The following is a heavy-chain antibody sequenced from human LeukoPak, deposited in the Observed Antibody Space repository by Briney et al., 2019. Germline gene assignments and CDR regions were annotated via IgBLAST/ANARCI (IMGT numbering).Heavy chain of an antibody. CDR1: GDSISLSLYY. Sequence: KSSETLSLTCSVSGDSISLSLYYWGWIRQPPGKAQEWIGSVYYSGTTPYNQSLKSRVTISVDMSKNHFSLRLRSVTAADTAMYYCARGTLYRGWSYYLDFWGQGSQVTVSS. J-gene: IGHJ4*02. D-gene: IGHD6-19*01. V-gene: IGHV4-39*07. CDR3: ARGTLYRGWSYYLDF. CDR2: VYYSGTT.